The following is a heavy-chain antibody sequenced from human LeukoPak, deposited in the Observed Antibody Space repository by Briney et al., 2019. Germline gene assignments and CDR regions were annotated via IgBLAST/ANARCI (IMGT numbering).Heavy chain of an antibody. V-gene: IGHV3-48*01. CDR1: GFTFSGHS. CDR3: ARGGRGYSYGSLDY. J-gene: IGHJ4*02. D-gene: IGHD5-18*01. Sequence: GGSLRLSCAATGFTFSGHSMGWVRQAPGRGLEWVSHITSGGTVYYADSVKGRFTISRDNAKNTLYLQMGSLSAEDMAVYYCARGGRGYSYGSLDYWGQGTLVTVSS. CDR2: ITSGGTV.